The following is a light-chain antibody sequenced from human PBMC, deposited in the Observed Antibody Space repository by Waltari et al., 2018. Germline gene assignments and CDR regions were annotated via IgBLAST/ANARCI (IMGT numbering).Light chain of an antibody. CDR2: DAT. CDR1: SSHVCGYNY. CDR3: STYTTSAWV. Sequence: QSALPQPASASGSPGQSITIPCTGTSSHVCGYNYLSWYQQHPSKAPKLMMYDATKRPAGVSNRFAGSKSANTASLTFSGLRAEDEADYYCSTYTTSAWVFGGGTKLTVL. J-gene: IGLJ3*02. V-gene: IGLV2-14*01.